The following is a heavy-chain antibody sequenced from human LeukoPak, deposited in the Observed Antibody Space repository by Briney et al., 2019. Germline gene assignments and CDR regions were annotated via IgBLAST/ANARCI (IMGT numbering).Heavy chain of an antibody. CDR1: GVSITTHY. D-gene: IGHD6-13*01. Sequence: SETLSLTCTVSGVSITTHYWSWIRQAPGKGLEWIGYIYHSGASNYNPSLKSRVTISIDTSKNEFSLKVTSVTAADTAVYHCARFSSNWDSFDNWGQGTLVTVSS. V-gene: IGHV4-59*11. J-gene: IGHJ4*02. CDR3: ARFSSNWDSFDN. CDR2: IYHSGAS.